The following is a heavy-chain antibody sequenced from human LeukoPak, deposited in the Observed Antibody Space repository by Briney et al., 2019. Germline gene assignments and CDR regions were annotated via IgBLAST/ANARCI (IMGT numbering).Heavy chain of an antibody. CDR3: ARGRYCSADICSGGDAFDI. V-gene: IGHV4-4*07. D-gene: IGHD2-15*01. Sequence: SETLSLSCTVSGGSINNYYWSWIRQPAGKGLEWIGRIYTRGSTNYNPSLKSRVTMSVDTSKNQFSLKLSSVTAADTAVYYCARGRYCSADICSGGDAFDIWGQGTMVSVSS. CDR1: GGSINNYY. CDR2: IYTRGST. J-gene: IGHJ3*02.